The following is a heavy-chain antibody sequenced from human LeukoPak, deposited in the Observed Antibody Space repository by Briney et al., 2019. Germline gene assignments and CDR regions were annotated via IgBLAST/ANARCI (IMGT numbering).Heavy chain of an antibody. CDR2: INPSVGTT. CDR1: GYTFTSYY. Sequence: ASVKVSCKASGYTFTSYYMHWLRQAPGQGLEWMGIINPSVGTTNYAQKFQGRVTMTSDTSTSTIYMELSSLRSEDTAVYYCARDYSGYDRFDYWGQGTLVTVSS. CDR3: ARDYSGYDRFDY. V-gene: IGHV1-46*01. J-gene: IGHJ4*02. D-gene: IGHD5-12*01.